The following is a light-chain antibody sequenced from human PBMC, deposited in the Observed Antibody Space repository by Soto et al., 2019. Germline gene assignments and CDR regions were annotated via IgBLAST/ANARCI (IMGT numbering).Light chain of an antibody. V-gene: IGKV1-5*03. CDR1: QSFSSW. J-gene: IGKJ1*01. CDR3: QQYHSFSLT. CDR2: KAS. Sequence: DIQMTQSPSTLPASIGDRVTITCRASQSFSSWLAWYQQKPGKAPKLLIDKASNLESGVPSRFSGSGSGTEFTLTISSLQPDDFATYYCQQYHSFSLTFGQGTKVEIK.